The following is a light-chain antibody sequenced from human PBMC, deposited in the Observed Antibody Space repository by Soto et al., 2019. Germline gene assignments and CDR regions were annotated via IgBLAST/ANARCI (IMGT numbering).Light chain of an antibody. V-gene: IGLV1-40*01. CDR2: GNS. CDR1: SSNIGAGYD. Sequence: QSVLTQPPSVSGAPGQRVTISCTGSSSNIGAGYDVHWYQQLPGTAPKLLIYGNSNRPSGVPDRFSGSKSGTSASLAITGLQAEDEADYYRQSYASSLSGSRVFGGGTKLTVL. CDR3: QSYASSLSGSRV. J-gene: IGLJ3*02.